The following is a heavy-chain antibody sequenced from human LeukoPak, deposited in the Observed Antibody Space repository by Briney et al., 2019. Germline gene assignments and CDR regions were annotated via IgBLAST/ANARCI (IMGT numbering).Heavy chain of an antibody. D-gene: IGHD1-7*01. Sequence: ASVKVSCKASGYTFTSYGISWVRQAPGQGLEWMGWISAYNGNTNYAQKLQGRVTMTTDTSTSTAYMELRSLRSDDTAVYYCARHPRYNWNYQNRYNWFDPWGQGTLVTVSS. CDR1: GYTFTSYG. J-gene: IGHJ5*02. CDR3: ARHPRYNWNYQNRYNWFDP. V-gene: IGHV1-18*01. CDR2: ISAYNGNT.